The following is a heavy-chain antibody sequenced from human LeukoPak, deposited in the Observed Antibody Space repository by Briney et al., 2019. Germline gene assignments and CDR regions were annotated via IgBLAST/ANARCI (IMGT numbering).Heavy chain of an antibody. D-gene: IGHD6-13*01. V-gene: IGHV4-34*01. CDR3: ARVKRAGYSSSWYVPGVAWFDP. CDR1: GGSFSGYY. CDR2: INHSGST. Sequence: ASETLSLTCAVYGGSFSGYYWSWIRQPPGKGLEWIGEINHSGSTNYNPSLKRRVTISVDTSKNQFSLKLSSVTAADTAVYYCARVKRAGYSSSWYVPGVAWFDPWGQGTLVTVSS. J-gene: IGHJ5*02.